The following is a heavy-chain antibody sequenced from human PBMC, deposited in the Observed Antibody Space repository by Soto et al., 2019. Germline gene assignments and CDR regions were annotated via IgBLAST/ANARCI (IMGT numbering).Heavy chain of an antibody. J-gene: IGHJ4*02. CDR1: GFTFSRYD. D-gene: IGHD2-15*01. V-gene: IGHV3-13*04. CDR3: ARLGRDGFFDY. Sequence: SLRLSCAASGFTFSRYDVHWVRQATGKGLEWVSAIGTAGDTYYPGSVKGRFTISRENAKNSLYLQMNSLRAGDTAVYYCARLGRDGFFDYWGQGTLVTVSS. CDR2: IGTAGDT.